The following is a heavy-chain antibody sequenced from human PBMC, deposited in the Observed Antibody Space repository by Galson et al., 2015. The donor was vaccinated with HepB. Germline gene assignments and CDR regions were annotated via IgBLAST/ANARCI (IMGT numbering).Heavy chain of an antibody. V-gene: IGHV1-2*02. CDR1: GSIFTDYF. D-gene: IGHD2-15*01. CDR3: AGELVGGGAPKGTTFGMDV. Sequence: SVKVSCKASGSIFTDYFIHWVRQAPGQGPEWMGWINPNSGGTDYAQRFQGRVTMTRDTSSSTVYMELRRLRKDDTAVYYCAGELVGGGAPKGTTFGMDVWGQGTTAPVSS. J-gene: IGHJ6*02. CDR2: INPNSGGT.